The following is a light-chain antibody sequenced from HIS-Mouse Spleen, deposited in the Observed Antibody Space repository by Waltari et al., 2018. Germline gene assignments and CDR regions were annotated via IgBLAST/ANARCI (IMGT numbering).Light chain of an antibody. CDR1: QSVSSSY. Sequence: IVLTQSPGTFSLSPGERATLSGRASQSVSSSYLAWYQQKPGQAPRLLIYGASSRATGIPDRFSGSGSGTDFTLTISRLEPEDFAVYYCQQYGSSLMYTFGQGTKLEIK. V-gene: IGKV3-20*01. CDR2: GAS. CDR3: QQYGSSLMYT. J-gene: IGKJ2*01.